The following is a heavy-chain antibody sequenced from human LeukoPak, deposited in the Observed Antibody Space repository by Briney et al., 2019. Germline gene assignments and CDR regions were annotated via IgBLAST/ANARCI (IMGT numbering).Heavy chain of an antibody. CDR3: AREIEVSSWYEQYYYYYYMDV. Sequence: GASVKVSCKASGYTFTSYGISWVRQAPGQGLEWMGWISAYNGNTNYAQKLQGRVTMTTDTSTSTAYMELRSLRSDDTAVYYCAREIEVSSWYEQYYYYYYMDVWGKGTTVTVSS. CDR2: ISAYNGNT. V-gene: IGHV1-18*01. D-gene: IGHD6-13*01. CDR1: GYTFTSYG. J-gene: IGHJ6*03.